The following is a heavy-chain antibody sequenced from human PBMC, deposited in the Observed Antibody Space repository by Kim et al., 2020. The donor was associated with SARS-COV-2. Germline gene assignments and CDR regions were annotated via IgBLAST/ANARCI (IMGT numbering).Heavy chain of an antibody. CDR1: GGSISSGGYY. V-gene: IGHV4-31*03. Sequence: SETLSLTCTVSGGSISSGGYYWSWIRQHPGKVLEWIGYIYYSGSTYYNPSLKSRVTISVDTSKNQFSLKLSSVTAADTAVYYCASTDYADYTFRYGGEGTLVTVSS. J-gene: IGHJ4*02. D-gene: IGHD4-17*01. CDR2: IYYSGST. CDR3: ASTDYADYTFRY.